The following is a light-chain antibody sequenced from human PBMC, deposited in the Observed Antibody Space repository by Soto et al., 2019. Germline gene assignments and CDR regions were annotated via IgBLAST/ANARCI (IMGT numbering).Light chain of an antibody. V-gene: IGKV1-27*01. CDR2: AAS. Sequence: DIQMTQSPSSLSASVGDRVTITCRASQGISIYLAWYQQKPGKVPKLLIYAASTLQSGVPSRFSGSGSGTDFTLTISSLQPEDVATYYCQKYDSAPWTFGQGTKVEIK. J-gene: IGKJ1*01. CDR1: QGISIY. CDR3: QKYDSAPWT.